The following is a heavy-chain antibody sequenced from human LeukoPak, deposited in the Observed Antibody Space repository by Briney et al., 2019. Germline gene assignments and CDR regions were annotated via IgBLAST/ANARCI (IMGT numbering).Heavy chain of an antibody. CDR1: GFTFSSYS. CDR2: ISSSSSYI. V-gene: IGHV3-21*01. D-gene: IGHD3-16*01. CDR3: ARDEVLGYFDY. Sequence: GGSLRLSCAVSGFTFSSYSMNWVRQAPGKGLEWVSSISSSSSYIYYADTVKGRFTISRDNAKNSLYLQMNSLRAEDTAVYYCARDEVLGYFDYWGQGTLVTVSS. J-gene: IGHJ4*02.